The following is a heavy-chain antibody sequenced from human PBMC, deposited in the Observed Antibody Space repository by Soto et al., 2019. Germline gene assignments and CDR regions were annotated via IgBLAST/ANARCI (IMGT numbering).Heavy chain of an antibody. CDR2: ISWNSGTI. D-gene: IGHD4-17*01. CDR3: AKSKTTVAITDGIDY. Sequence: EVQLVESGGGLVQPGRSLRLSCAASGFTFDNYAMHWVRQAPGKGLEWVSGISWNSGTIAYADSVKGRFTISRDNAKNSLYLQMNSLRAEDTALYYCAKSKTTVAITDGIDYWGQGTLVTVSS. J-gene: IGHJ4*02. CDR1: GFTFDNYA. V-gene: IGHV3-9*01.